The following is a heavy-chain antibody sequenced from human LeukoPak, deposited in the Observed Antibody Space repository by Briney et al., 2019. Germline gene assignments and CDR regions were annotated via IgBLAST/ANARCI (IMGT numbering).Heavy chain of an antibody. CDR1: GGSISSHY. Sequence: PSETLSLICTVSGGSISSHYWSGITHPPGKGLEGIAYLLDSGNTKDNQSLQSRLTLSADTSKNQFSLRLSSVTAADTAVYYCATIKRGSIYGYFDVWGQGIKVTVAS. CDR2: LLDSGNT. J-gene: IGHJ4*02. V-gene: IGHV4-59*11. D-gene: IGHD5-18*01. CDR3: ATIKRGSIYGYFDV.